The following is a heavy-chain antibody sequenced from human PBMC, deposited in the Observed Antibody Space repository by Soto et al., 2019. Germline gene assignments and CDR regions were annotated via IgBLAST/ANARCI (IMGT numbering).Heavy chain of an antibody. D-gene: IGHD4-17*01. CDR3: ARDLNGDYGDFP. J-gene: IGHJ5*02. CDR2: INPNNGDT. Sequence: QLPLVQSGAEVRKPGASVRVSCRASGYTFANHGIFWVRQAPGQGLEWVGWINPNNGDTNYAQKVQGRVTVTADTSTSTVYMFLWSLKSDDTAVYYCARDLNGDYGDFPWGQGTLVTVSS. V-gene: IGHV1-18*01. CDR1: GYTFANHG.